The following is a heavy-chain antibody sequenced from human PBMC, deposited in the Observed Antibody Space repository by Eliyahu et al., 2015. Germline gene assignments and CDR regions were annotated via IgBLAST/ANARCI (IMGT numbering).Heavy chain of an antibody. CDR1: XYSFAXYW. CDR3: ARLRYCSSTRCAESFQH. CDR2: IYPGDSDT. D-gene: IGHD2-2*01. V-gene: IGHV5-51*01. Sequence: EVQLVQSGAEVKKPGESLKIXCKGSXYSFAXYWXAWVXQMPGKGLEWMGVIYPGDSDTRYSPSFQDQVTISADKSISTAYLQWSSLKASDTAIYYCARLRYCSSTRCAESFQHWGQGTLVTVSS. J-gene: IGHJ1*01.